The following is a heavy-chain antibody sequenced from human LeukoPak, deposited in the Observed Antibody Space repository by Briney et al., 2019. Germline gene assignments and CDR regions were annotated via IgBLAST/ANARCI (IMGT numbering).Heavy chain of an antibody. D-gene: IGHD3-22*01. V-gene: IGHV4-59*12. J-gene: IGHJ4*02. Sequence: SETLSLTCTVSGGSISSYYWSWIRQPPGKGLEWIGYIYYSGSTYYNPSLKSRVTISVDTSKNQFSLKLSSVTAADTAVYYCARVSTYYYDSSGYYPIDYWGQGTLVTVSS. CDR2: IYYSGST. CDR1: GGSISSYY. CDR3: ARVSTYYYDSSGYYPIDY.